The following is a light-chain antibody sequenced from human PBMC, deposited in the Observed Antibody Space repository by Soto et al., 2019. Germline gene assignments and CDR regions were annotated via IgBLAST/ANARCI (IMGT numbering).Light chain of an antibody. CDR3: QQYETFSGT. Sequence: QMTQSLSTLSASVGDRVTITCRASQSISSWLAWYQQKPGKAPKLLIYKASSLESGVPSRFSGSGSATKFTLTIASLQPDDFATYYCQQYETFSGTFGPGTKVDIK. CDR2: KAS. CDR1: QSISSW. J-gene: IGKJ1*01. V-gene: IGKV1-5*03.